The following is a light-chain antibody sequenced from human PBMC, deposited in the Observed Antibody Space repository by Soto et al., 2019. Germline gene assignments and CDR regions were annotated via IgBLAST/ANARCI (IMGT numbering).Light chain of an antibody. J-gene: IGKJ1*01. CDR3: QQRSNWPPGKT. CDR2: DAS. V-gene: IGKV3-11*01. Sequence: EIVLTQSPATLSLSPGERATLSCRASQSVSSYLAWYQQKHGQAPRLLIYDASNRATGIPARFSGSGSGTDFTLTISSLEQEEFAVYYCQQRSNWPPGKTFGQGTKVEIK. CDR1: QSVSSY.